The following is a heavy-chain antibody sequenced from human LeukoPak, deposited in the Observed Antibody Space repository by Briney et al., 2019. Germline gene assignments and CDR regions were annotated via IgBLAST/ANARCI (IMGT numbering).Heavy chain of an antibody. CDR3: AKVWRRYDSSGYYHY. CDR1: GFTFSSYG. Sequence: GGSLRLSCAASGFTFSSYGMHWVRQAPGKGLEWVAVISYDGSNKYYADSVKGRFTISRDNSKNTLYLQMNSLRAEDTAVYYCAKVWRRYDSSGYYHYWGQGTLVTVSS. V-gene: IGHV3-30*18. J-gene: IGHJ4*02. CDR2: ISYDGSNK. D-gene: IGHD3-22*01.